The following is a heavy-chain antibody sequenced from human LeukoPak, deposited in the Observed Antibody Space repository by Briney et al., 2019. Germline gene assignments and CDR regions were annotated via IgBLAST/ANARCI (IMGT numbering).Heavy chain of an antibody. Sequence: GGSLRLSCAASGFTFSSYAMHWVRQAPGKGLEWVAVISYEGSNKYYADSVKGRFTISRDNSKNTLYLQMNSLRAEDTAVYYCARDLSGDIVVVPAAMCLDYWGQGTLVTVSS. CDR3: ARDLSGDIVVVPAAMCLDY. CDR2: ISYEGSNK. CDR1: GFTFSSYA. D-gene: IGHD2-2*01. J-gene: IGHJ4*02. V-gene: IGHV3-30-3*01.